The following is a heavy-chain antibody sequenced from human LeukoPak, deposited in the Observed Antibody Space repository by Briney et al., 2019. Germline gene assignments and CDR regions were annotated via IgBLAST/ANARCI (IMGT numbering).Heavy chain of an antibody. CDR3: ARDRGYCSRTSCDYYYMDV. V-gene: IGHV4-39*07. D-gene: IGHD2-2*01. J-gene: IGHJ6*03. CDR1: GGSISSSSYY. Sequence: PSETLSLTCTVSGGSISSSSYYWGWIRQPPGKGLEWIGSIYYSGSTYYNPSLKSRVTISVDTSKNQFSLKLSSVTAADTAVYYCARDRGYCSRTSCDYYYMDVWGKGTTVTVSS. CDR2: IYYSGST.